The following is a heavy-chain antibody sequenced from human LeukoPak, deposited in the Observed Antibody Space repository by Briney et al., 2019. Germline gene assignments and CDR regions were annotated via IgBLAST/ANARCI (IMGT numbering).Heavy chain of an antibody. CDR3: ARSLELDYYYYYMDV. D-gene: IGHD3-10*01. CDR2: INPNSGGT. Sequence: GASVKLSCKASVYTFTGHYMHWVRQAPGQGLEWMGCINPNSGGTNYAQKFQGRVTMTRDTSISTAYMELSRLRSDDTAVYYCARSLELDYYYYYMDVWGKGTTVTVSS. J-gene: IGHJ6*03. CDR1: VYTFTGHY. V-gene: IGHV1-2*02.